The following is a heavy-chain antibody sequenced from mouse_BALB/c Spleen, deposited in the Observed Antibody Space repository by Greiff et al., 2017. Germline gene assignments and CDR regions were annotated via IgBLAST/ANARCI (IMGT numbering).Heavy chain of an antibody. D-gene: IGHD2-4*01. CDR2: ISSGGSYT. CDR3: TRGEATMITTGRDYYAMDY. V-gene: IGHV5-6-4*01. J-gene: IGHJ4*01. CDR1: GFTFSSYT. Sequence: EVQRVESGGGLVKPGGSLKLSCAASGFTFSSYTMSWVRQTPEKRLEWVATISSGGSYTYYPDSVKGRFTISRDNAKNTLYLQMSSLKSEDTAMYYCTRGEATMITTGRDYYAMDYWGQGTSVTVSS.